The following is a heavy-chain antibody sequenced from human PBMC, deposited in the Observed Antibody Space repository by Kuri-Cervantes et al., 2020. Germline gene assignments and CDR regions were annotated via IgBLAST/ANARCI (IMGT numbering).Heavy chain of an antibody. J-gene: IGHJ4*02. CDR3: ARGTLQPAFSSGWYYFDY. CDR2: MNPNSGNT. D-gene: IGHD6-19*01. V-gene: IGHV1-8*01. CDR1: GYTFTSYD. Sequence: ASVKVSCKASGYTFTSYDINWVRQATGQGLEWMGWMNPNSGNTGYAQKFQGRVTMTRNTSISTAYMELRSLRSDDTAVYYCARGTLQPAFSSGWYYFDYLGQGTLVTVSS.